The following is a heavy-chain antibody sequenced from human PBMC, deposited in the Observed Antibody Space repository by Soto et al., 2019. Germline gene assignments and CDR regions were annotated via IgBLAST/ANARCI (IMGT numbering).Heavy chain of an antibody. Sequence: GGSLRLSCATSGFTFRRCDMNWVRQAPGKGLEWVSFISISASYMYYADSVKGRFTISRDNSKKSLYLQMNSLRADDTAVYYCARECVDTVTSITIPFDYWGQGALVTVSS. CDR2: ISISASYM. CDR3: ARECVDTVTSITIPFDY. D-gene: IGHD5-12*01. V-gene: IGHV3-21*01. J-gene: IGHJ4*02. CDR1: GFTFRRCD.